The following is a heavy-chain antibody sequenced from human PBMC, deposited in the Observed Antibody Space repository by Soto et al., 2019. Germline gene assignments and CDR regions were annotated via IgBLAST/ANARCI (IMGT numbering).Heavy chain of an antibody. D-gene: IGHD6-19*01. CDR3: AREDSCGWSGESLDV. J-gene: IGHJ6*02. CDR1: GDSLRGES. V-gene: IGHV4-34*01. Sequence: SETLSLTCAVVGDSLRGESWNWIRQSPGKGLEWIGELDQSGGTNYNPSLKSRAIISDDTSKNQFSLTLTSVTAADTAVHYCAREDSCGWSGESLDVWGQGTTVTVSS. CDR2: LDQSGGT.